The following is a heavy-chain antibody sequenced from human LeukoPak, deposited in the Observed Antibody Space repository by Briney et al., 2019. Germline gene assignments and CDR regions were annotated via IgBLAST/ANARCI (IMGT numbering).Heavy chain of an antibody. D-gene: IGHD6-13*01. Sequence: SETLSLTCTVSGGSISSYYWGWIRQPPGKGLEWIGSIYYSGSTYYNPSLKSRVTISVDTSKNQFSLKLSSVTAADTAVYYCARHLGGIAADGRGLGYWGQGTLVTVSS. CDR2: IYYSGST. V-gene: IGHV4-39*01. CDR1: GGSISSYY. CDR3: ARHLGGIAADGRGLGY. J-gene: IGHJ4*02.